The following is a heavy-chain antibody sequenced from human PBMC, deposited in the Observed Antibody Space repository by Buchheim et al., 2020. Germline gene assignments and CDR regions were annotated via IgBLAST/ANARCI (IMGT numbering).Heavy chain of an antibody. Sequence: QVQLVESGGGVVQPGRSLRLSCAASGFTFSSYGMHWVRQAPGKGLEWVAVISYDGSNKYYADSVKGRFTISRDNSKNTLYLQMNSLRAEDTAVYYCARDQWELLLRGAIDYWGQGTL. J-gene: IGHJ4*02. CDR3: ARDQWELLLRGAIDY. D-gene: IGHD1-26*01. V-gene: IGHV3-30*03. CDR1: GFTFSSYG. CDR2: ISYDGSNK.